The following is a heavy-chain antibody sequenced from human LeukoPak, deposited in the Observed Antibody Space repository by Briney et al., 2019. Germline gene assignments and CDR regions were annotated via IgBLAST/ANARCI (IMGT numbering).Heavy chain of an antibody. CDR2: INSDGSST. D-gene: IGHD3-16*01. V-gene: IGHV3-74*01. CDR3: AREGHGGGLYYMDV. Sequence: PGGSLRLSCAASGFTFSSYWMHWVRQAPGEGLVWVSRINSDGSSTTYADSVKGRFTISRDDAKNTLHLQMRSLRAEDTAVYHCAREGHGGGLYYMDVWGKGTTVTVSS. CDR1: GFTFSSYW. J-gene: IGHJ6*03.